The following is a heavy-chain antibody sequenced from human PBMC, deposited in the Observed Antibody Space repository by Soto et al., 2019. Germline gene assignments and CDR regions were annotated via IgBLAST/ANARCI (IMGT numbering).Heavy chain of an antibody. Sequence: QITLKESGPTLVKPTQTLTLTCTFSGFSLSTSGVGVGWIRQPPGKALECLALIYWDDDKRYSPSLKSRLTLNKDTPNNQVVLTMTNMDPVDTATYYCAHNRPLLGATTYLVDYWGQGSLVTVSS. D-gene: IGHD1-26*01. V-gene: IGHV2-5*02. CDR3: AHNRPLLGATTYLVDY. CDR2: IYWDDDK. CDR1: GFSLSTSGVG. J-gene: IGHJ4*02.